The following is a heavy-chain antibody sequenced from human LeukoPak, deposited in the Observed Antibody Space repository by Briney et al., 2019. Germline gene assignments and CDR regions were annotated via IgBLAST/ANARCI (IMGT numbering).Heavy chain of an antibody. Sequence: ETLSLTCAVCGGSFSGYYWSWIRQAPGKGLEWVAMIRPDGSGEYYVDSVKGRFTISRDNVNYSLYLQMNSLTAEDTAVYYCARDCGAAITGPRFDLWGQGARVTVSS. J-gene: IGHJ5*02. D-gene: IGHD2-8*02. CDR2: IRPDGSGE. CDR3: ARDCGAAITGPRFDL. CDR1: GGSFSGYY. V-gene: IGHV3-7*03.